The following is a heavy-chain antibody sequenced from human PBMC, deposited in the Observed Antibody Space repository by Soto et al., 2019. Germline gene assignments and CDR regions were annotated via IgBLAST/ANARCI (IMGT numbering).Heavy chain of an antibody. CDR3: ARHHLRSVAAVEIPFDF. V-gene: IGHV4-59*01. CDR1: GDSIGSYH. Sequence: SETLSLTCTVSGDSIGSYHWSWVRQPPGKGLEWIGFMFSRGSANYNPSLKSRVTISVDTSKSQFSLKLTSVTAADTAIYYCARHHLRSVAAVEIPFDFWCKGTLVTVSS. CDR2: MFSRGSA. D-gene: IGHD6-25*01. J-gene: IGHJ4*02.